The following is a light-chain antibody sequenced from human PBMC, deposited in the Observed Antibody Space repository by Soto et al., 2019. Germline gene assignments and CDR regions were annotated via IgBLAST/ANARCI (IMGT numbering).Light chain of an antibody. Sequence: QSVLTQPTSASGTPGQRVTISCSGGSANIGEKTVSWYQQFPGTAPTLLIYDDNQRPSGVPDRFSGSKSGTSVSLAISGLRSEDEATYYCATWDDSLDDPVVFGGGTKLTVL. J-gene: IGLJ2*01. CDR1: SANIGEKT. CDR3: ATWDDSLDDPVV. V-gene: IGLV1-44*01. CDR2: DDN.